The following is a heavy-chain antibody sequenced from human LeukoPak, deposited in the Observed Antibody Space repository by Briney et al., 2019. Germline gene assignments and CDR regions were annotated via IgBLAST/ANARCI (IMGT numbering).Heavy chain of an antibody. CDR3: AALQRPAAIDY. D-gene: IGHD2-2*01. CDR2: IYYRGRT. J-gene: IGHJ4*02. Sequence: PSETLSLTCTVSGGSISSGDYYWSWIRQPPGKGLEWIGYIYYRGRTYYNPSLKSRVTISVDTSKNQFSLTLTSVTAADTAVYYCAALQRPAAIDYWGQGTLVTVSS. V-gene: IGHV4-30-4*01. CDR1: GGSISSGDYY.